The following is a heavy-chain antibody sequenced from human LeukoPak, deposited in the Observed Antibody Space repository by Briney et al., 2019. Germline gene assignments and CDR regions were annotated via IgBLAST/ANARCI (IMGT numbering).Heavy chain of an antibody. CDR1: GYSISSGYY. CDR2: IYHSGST. Sequence: LETLSLTCTVSGYSISSGYYWGWIRQPPGKGLEWIGSIYHSGSTYYNPSLKSRVTISVDTSKNQFSLKLSSVTAADTAVYYCAGCRITGTRPFDYWGQGTLVTVSS. CDR3: AGCRITGTRPFDY. J-gene: IGHJ4*02. D-gene: IGHD1-7*01. V-gene: IGHV4-38-2*02.